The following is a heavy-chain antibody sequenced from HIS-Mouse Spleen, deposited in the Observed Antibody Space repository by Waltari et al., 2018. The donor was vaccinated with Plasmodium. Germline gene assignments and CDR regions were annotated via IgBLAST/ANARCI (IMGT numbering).Heavy chain of an antibody. V-gene: IGHV5-51*01. CDR2: IYPGNSET. J-gene: IGHJ4*02. CDR1: GYSFTSYW. D-gene: IGHD3-10*01. CDR3: ARLVVYGSGSYYFDY. Sequence: EVQLVQSGAEVKTPGESLKISCKGSGYSFTSYWIGWVRQMPGKGLEWLGIIYPGNSETIYSPSCQGQVTISADKAISTAYLQWSSLKASDTAMYYCARLVVYGSGSYYFDYWGQGTLVTVSS.